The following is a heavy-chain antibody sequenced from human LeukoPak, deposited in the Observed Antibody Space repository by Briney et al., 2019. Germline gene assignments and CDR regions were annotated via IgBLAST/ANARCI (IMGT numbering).Heavy chain of an antibody. Sequence: GGSLGLSCAASGFSLSSYEMNWVRQAPGKGLEWVSYTSSSGSIMYSADSVKGRFTISRDNAKNSLYLQMNSLRAEDTAIYYCSGQYSSSSVVDYWGQGTLVTVSS. CDR1: GFSLSSYE. CDR2: TSSSGSIM. D-gene: IGHD6-6*01. V-gene: IGHV3-48*03. CDR3: SGQYSSSSVVDY. J-gene: IGHJ4*02.